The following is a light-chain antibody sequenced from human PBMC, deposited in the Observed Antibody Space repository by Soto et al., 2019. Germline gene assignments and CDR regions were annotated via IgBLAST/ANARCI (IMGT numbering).Light chain of an antibody. CDR2: EVT. CDR1: SSDIGNYNA. CDR3: GSWTTYRPYV. V-gene: IGLV2-14*01. Sequence: QSALTQPASVSGSPGQSITIPCTGTSSDIGNYNAVSWYQQHPGKAPKLIIYEVTNRPSGVSDRFSDSKSGNTASLTISGLQAEDEADYYCGSWTTYRPYVFATGTKVTVL. J-gene: IGLJ1*01.